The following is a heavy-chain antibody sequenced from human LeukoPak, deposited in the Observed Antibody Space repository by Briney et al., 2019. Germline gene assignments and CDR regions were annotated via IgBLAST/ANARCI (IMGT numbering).Heavy chain of an antibody. D-gene: IGHD3-22*01. CDR1: GFTFTSYA. Sequence: HTGGFLRLSCVASGFTFTSYAMSWVRQAPGKGLEWVSSISGSGGTTYYADSVKGRFTISRDNSKKTVYLQMNSLRAEDTAVYYCARGNYYYDSSGSYGYYWGQGTLVIVSS. J-gene: IGHJ4*02. CDR2: ISGSGGTT. CDR3: ARGNYYYDSSGSYGYY. V-gene: IGHV3-23*01.